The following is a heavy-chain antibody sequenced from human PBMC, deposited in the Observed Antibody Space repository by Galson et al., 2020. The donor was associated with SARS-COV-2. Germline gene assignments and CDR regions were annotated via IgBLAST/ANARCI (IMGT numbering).Heavy chain of an antibody. CDR1: GGSFSGYY. Sequence: SETLSLTCAVYGGSFSGYYWSWIRQPPGKGLEWIGEINHSGSTNYNPSLKSRVTISVDTSKNQFSLKLSSVTAADTAVYYCARGVQVDYYGMDVWGQGTTVTVSS. V-gene: IGHV4-34*01. D-gene: IGHD2-8*02. CDR3: ARGVQVDYYGMDV. CDR2: INHSGST. J-gene: IGHJ6*02.